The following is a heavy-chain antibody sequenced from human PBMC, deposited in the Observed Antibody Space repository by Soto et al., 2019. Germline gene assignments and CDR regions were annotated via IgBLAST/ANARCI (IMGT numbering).Heavy chain of an antibody. CDR1: GVSVGSFA. CDR2: ISVSDAFI. V-gene: IGHV3-23*01. J-gene: IGHJ4*02. Sequence: GGSLRLSCAACGVSVGSFAVNWVRQAPGKGLEWVSGISVSDAFIYYADSVRGRFSISRDASENILYLQMNSLRVDDTALYYCTRETVAGITGLDYWGPGTLVTVSS. D-gene: IGHD1-20*01. CDR3: TRETVAGITGLDY.